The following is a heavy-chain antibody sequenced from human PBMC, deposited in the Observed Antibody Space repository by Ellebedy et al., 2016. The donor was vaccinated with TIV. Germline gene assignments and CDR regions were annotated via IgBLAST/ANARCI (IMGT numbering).Heavy chain of an antibody. CDR2: IDTTGGAI. D-gene: IGHD2-15*01. V-gene: IGHV3-74*01. CDR1: GFSFSNYW. CDR3: TRGDGGSYL. Sequence: GESLKISCAASGFSFSNYWMHWVRLVPGKGLRWVSRIDTTGGAITYADSVKGRFTISRDNAKNSLYLQTNSLRAEDTAVYYCTRGDGGSYLWGQGTLVTVSS. J-gene: IGHJ4*02.